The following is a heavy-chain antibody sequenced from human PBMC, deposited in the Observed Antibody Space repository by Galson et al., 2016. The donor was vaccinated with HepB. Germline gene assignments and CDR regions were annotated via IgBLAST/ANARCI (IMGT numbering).Heavy chain of an antibody. J-gene: IGHJ4*02. CDR3: AKVLRQRGPDDHFDS. Sequence: SLRLSCAASGFTFRNYAMSWVRQAPGKGLEWVAAISYSVASAYYADSAKGRFTISRDNSKNTVFLQMNSLGAKDTALYYCAKVLRQRGPDDHFDSWGQGTLVTVSS. V-gene: IGHV3-23*01. CDR1: GFTFRNYA. CDR2: ISYSVASA.